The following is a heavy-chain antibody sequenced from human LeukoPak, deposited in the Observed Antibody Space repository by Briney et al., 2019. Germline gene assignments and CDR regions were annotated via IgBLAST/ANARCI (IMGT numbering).Heavy chain of an antibody. V-gene: IGHV3-21*01. CDR3: ARVPSDY. CDR1: GFTFSTCS. CDR2: ISSGSSYI. Sequence: GGSLRLSCAASGFTFSTCSMNWVRQAPGKGLEWVSSISSGSSYIYYADSVKGRFTISRDNAKNSLYLQMNSLRAEDTAMYFCARVPSDYWGQGTLVTVSS. J-gene: IGHJ4*02.